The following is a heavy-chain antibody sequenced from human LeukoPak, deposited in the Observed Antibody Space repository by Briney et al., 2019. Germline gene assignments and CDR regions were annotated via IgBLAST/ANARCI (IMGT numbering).Heavy chain of an antibody. CDR2: ISAYNGNT. CDR1: GYTFTSYG. Sequence: ASVKVSRKASGYTFTSYGFSWVRQAPGQGLEWMGWISAYNGNTNYAQKLQGRATMTTDTSTSTAYMELSSLRSEDTAVYYCARLSLLLPDAFDIWGQGTMVTVSS. V-gene: IGHV1-18*01. CDR3: ARLSLLLPDAFDI. J-gene: IGHJ3*02. D-gene: IGHD1-26*01.